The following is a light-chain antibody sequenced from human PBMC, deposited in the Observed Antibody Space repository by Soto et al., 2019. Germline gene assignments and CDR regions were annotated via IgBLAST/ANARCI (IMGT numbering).Light chain of an antibody. Sequence: DIHLTQSPSSLSASVGDRVTMTCRASGRVGSSLAWYQQKAGEAPKLLFHGASTAAPDVPLRFSATGSGTEFTLAIDSLQAGDLVTFYCQQYAEYSTFGRGTRLEI. CDR1: GRVGSS. CDR3: QQYAEYST. V-gene: IGKV1-5*01. CDR2: GAS. J-gene: IGKJ2*01.